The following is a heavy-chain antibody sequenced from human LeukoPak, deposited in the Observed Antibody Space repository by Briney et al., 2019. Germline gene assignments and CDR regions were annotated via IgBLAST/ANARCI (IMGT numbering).Heavy chain of an antibody. CDR2: ISSSSSYI. CDR1: GFTFSSYA. CDR3: ARDREMAPMSWFDY. Sequence: GGSLRLSCAASGFTFSSYAMTWVRQAPGKGLEWVSSISSSSSYIYYADSVKGRFTISRDNAKNSLYLQMNSLRAEDTAVYYCARDREMAPMSWFDYWGQGTLVTVSS. V-gene: IGHV3-21*01. J-gene: IGHJ4*02. D-gene: IGHD5-24*01.